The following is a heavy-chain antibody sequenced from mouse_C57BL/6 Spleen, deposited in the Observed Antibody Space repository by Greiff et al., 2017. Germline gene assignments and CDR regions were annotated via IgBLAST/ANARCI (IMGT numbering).Heavy chain of an antibody. V-gene: IGHV5-4*03. CDR1: GFTFSSYA. D-gene: IGHD2-4*01. J-gene: IGHJ2*01. CDR2: ISDGGSYT. Sequence: EVKLMESGGGLVKPGGSLKLSCAASGFTFSSYAMSWVRQTPEKRLEWVATISDGGSYTYYPDNVKGRLTISRDNAKNNLYLQMSHLKSEDTAMYYCAGKDYDYGFDYWGQGTTLTVSS. CDR3: AGKDYDYGFDY.